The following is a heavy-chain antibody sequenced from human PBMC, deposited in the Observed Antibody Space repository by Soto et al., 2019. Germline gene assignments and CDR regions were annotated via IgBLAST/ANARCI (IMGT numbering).Heavy chain of an antibody. CDR2: ISHDGSDK. CDR3: AKENQHLVHDY. Sequence: QVQLVESGGGVVRPGRSLRLTCAASGFTFRNYGMHWVRQAPGKGLEWVAVISHDGSDKYYADSMKGRFILSRDNSENTLFLNMNSLQPEDTAVYYCAKENQHLVHDYWGQGTLVTVSS. CDR1: GFTFRNYG. J-gene: IGHJ4*02. D-gene: IGHD6-13*01. V-gene: IGHV3-30*18.